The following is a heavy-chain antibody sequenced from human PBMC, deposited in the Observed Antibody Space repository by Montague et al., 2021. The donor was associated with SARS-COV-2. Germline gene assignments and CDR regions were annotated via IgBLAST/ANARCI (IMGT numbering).Heavy chain of an antibody. CDR3: ARRGRKLLPVATTIGGFDI. J-gene: IGHJ3*02. D-gene: IGHD5-12*01. V-gene: IGHV4-39*02. CDR2: IYDSGST. Sequence: SGTLSLTCTVSGGSISSNNYYRDWIRQPPGKGLEWIGSIYDSGSTYYNPSLKSRVTISVDTSKNHFSLKLNSVTAADTAVYYCARRGRKLLPVATTIGGFDIWGQGTMVTVSS. CDR1: GGSISSNNYY.